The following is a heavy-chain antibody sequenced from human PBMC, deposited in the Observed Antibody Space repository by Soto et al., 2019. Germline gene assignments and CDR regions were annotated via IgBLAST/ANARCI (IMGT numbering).Heavy chain of an antibody. Sequence: SQTLSLTCAISGDSVSSNSAAWNWIRQSPSRGLEWMRRTYYRTKWYNDYAVSVKSRITINPDTSKNQFSLQLNSVTPEDTAVYYCARGTGSGWYYYYYGMDVWGQGXTVTVYS. J-gene: IGHJ6*02. CDR3: ARGTGSGWYYYYYGMDV. D-gene: IGHD6-19*01. CDR1: GDSVSSNSAA. V-gene: IGHV6-1*01. CDR2: TYYRTKWYN.